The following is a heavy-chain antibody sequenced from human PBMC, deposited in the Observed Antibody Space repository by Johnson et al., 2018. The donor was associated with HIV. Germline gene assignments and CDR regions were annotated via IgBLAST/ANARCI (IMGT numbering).Heavy chain of an antibody. CDR1: GFTFSSYA. V-gene: IGHV3-30-3*01. CDR3: AKEMVPIIGGSSSLPNAFDI. J-gene: IGHJ3*02. CDR2: ISSDGSNK. Sequence: QVQLVESGGGVVQPGRSLRLSCAASGFTFSSYAMHWVRQAPGKGLEWVAVISSDGSNKYYADSVKGRFTISRDNSKNTLYLQMNSLRAEDTALYYCAKEMVPIIGGSSSLPNAFDIWGQGTMVTVSS. D-gene: IGHD6-6*01.